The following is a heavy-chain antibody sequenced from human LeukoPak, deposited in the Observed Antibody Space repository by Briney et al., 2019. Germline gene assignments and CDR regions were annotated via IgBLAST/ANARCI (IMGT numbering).Heavy chain of an antibody. CDR3: ASGNGSGSYVWFDP. CDR2: INPNSGGT. V-gene: IGHV1-2*02. CDR1: VYTFTGYY. J-gene: IGHJ5*02. D-gene: IGHD3-10*01. Sequence: ASVKVSCKASVYTFTGYYMHWVRQAPGQGLEWMGWINPNSGGTNYAQKFQGRVTMTRDTSISTAYMELSRLRSDDTAVYYCASGNGSGSYVWFDPWGQGTLVTVSS.